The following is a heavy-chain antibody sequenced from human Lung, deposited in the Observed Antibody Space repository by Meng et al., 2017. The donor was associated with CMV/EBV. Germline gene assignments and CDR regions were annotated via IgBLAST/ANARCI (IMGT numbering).Heavy chain of an antibody. J-gene: IGHJ6*02. CDR1: GGTFSSYA. CDR3: ARDRTGDCSSTSCYNYYYYYGKDV. CDR2: IIPVFAIA. D-gene: IGHD2-2*02. Sequence: SVKVSXKASGGTFSSYAFSWVRQAPGQGLEWMGGIIPVFAIANYAQKFQGRITITTDESTSTAYMELSSLRSEDTAVYYCARDRTGDCSSTSCYNYYYYYGKDVWGQGXTVTVSS. V-gene: IGHV1-69*05.